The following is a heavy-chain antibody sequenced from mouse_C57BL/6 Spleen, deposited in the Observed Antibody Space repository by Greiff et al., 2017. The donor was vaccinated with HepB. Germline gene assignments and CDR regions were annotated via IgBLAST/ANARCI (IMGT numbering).Heavy chain of an antibody. Sequence: EVKLVESGGGLVKPGGSLKLSCAASGFTFSSYTMSWVRQTPEKRLEWVATISGGGGNTSYPDSVKGRFNISRDNAKNTLYLQMSSLGSEATALYYCARRPLLRSWYLDVWGTGTTVTVSS. V-gene: IGHV5-9*01. D-gene: IGHD2-4*01. CDR2: ISGGGGNT. CDR1: GFTFSSYT. CDR3: ARRPLLRSWYLDV. J-gene: IGHJ1*03.